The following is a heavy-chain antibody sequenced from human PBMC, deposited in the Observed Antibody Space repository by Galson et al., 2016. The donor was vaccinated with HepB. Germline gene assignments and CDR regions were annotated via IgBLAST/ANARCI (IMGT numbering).Heavy chain of an antibody. Sequence: SVKVSCKASGYTFTNYYMHWVRQAPGQGLEWMGLINPTIGTTNYAQQFQGRVTMTRDTSTNTVSMELSSLRSDDTAVYYCARAQRGVPAANNWFDPWGQGTLVTVSS. CDR3: ARAQRGVPAANNWFDP. CDR2: INPTIGTT. D-gene: IGHD2-2*01. CDR1: GYTFTNYY. V-gene: IGHV1-46*01. J-gene: IGHJ5*02.